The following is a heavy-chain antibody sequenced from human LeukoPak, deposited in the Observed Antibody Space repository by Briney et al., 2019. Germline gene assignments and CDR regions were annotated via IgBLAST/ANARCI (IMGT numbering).Heavy chain of an antibody. D-gene: IGHD1-1*01. CDR1: GYTFTSYG. V-gene: IGHV1-18*01. Sequence: GASVKVSCKASGYTFTSYGISWVRQAPGQGLEWMGWISANNGDTDYPSKLQDRVTMTTDTYTSTAYMELRSLRSDDTAMYYCARESHETREDYWGQGTLVTVSS. J-gene: IGHJ4*02. CDR2: ISANNGDT. CDR3: ARESHETREDY.